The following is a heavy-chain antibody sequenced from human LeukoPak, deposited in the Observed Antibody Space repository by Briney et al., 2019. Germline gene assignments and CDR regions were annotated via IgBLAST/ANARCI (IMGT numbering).Heavy chain of an antibody. Sequence: ASVKVSCKASGGTFSSYAISWVRQAPGQGLEWMGGIIPIFGTANYAQKFQGRVTITTDESTSTAYMELSSLRSEDTAVYYCARENRDAFDIWGQGTMVTVSS. V-gene: IGHV1-69*05. CDR3: ARENRDAFDI. CDR1: GGTFSSYA. J-gene: IGHJ3*02. CDR2: IIPIFGTA. D-gene: IGHD1-14*01.